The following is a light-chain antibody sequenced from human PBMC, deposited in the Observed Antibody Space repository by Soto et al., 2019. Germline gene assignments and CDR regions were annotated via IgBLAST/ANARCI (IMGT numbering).Light chain of an antibody. CDR2: DAS. CDR1: QSVSGY. V-gene: IGKV3-11*01. J-gene: IGKJ5*01. Sequence: EIVLTHSPATLSLSPCERATLSSSASQSVSGYLVWYQQQPRQAPRLLIYDASNSAAGIPGRFSGSGSRTDFTLTISRLDPEDFADYCCQQRSNFITFGQGTRLEIK. CDR3: QQRSNFIT.